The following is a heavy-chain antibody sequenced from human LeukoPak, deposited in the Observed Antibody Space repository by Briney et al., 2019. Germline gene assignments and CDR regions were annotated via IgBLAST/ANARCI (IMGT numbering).Heavy chain of an antibody. CDR2: FDPEDGET. J-gene: IGHJ4*02. CDR1: GYTLTELS. CDR3: ATDPAGGNPSYYFDH. V-gene: IGHV1-24*01. Sequence: ASVKVSCKVYGYTLTELSMHWVRQAPGKGLEWMGGFDPEDGETIYAQKFQGRVTMTEDTSTDTAYMELSSLRSEDKAVYFCATDPAGGNPSYYFDHWGQGTPVTVSS. D-gene: IGHD1-14*01.